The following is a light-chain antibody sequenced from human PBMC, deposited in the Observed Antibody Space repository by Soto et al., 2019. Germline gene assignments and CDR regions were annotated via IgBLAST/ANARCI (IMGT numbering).Light chain of an antibody. Sequence: EIVMTQSPATLSVSPGERATLSCRASQSVRSNLAWYHQRPGQAPRLLIYAASARATGIPARFSGSGSGTEFTLTLSGLQSEDLGLYYCQQYNNWQTFGQGTKVDI. CDR2: AAS. CDR3: QQYNNWQT. J-gene: IGKJ1*01. V-gene: IGKV3-15*01. CDR1: QSVRSN.